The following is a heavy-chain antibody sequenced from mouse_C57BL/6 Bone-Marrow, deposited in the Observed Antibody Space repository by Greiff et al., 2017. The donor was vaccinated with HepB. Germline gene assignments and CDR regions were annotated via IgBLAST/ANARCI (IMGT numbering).Heavy chain of an antibody. V-gene: IGHV3-3*01. J-gene: IGHJ1*02. CDR1: GFSINIDCY. D-gene: IGHD1-2*01. CDR2: TFYSGIT. Sequence: EVQLQQSGPSLVRPSQTLSLTCTVTGFSINIDCYWFCIRQFQGNKLEYIGCTFYSGITYYNPSLESRTYITRDTSKNQFSLKLSSVTTEDTATYYCARDCYYGHFDVWGTGTPVTVSS. CDR3: ARDCYYGHFDV.